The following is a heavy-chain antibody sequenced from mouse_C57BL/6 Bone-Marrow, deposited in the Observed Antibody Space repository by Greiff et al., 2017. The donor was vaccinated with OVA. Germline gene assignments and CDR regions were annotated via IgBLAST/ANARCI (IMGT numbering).Heavy chain of an antibody. J-gene: IGHJ4*01. CDR2: ISSGGSYT. CDR3: ARQGDGDYYAMDY. V-gene: IGHV5-6*01. CDR1: GFTFSSYG. D-gene: IGHD1-1*02. Sequence: EVKLMESGGDLVKPGGSLKLSCAASGFTFSSYGMSWVRQTPDKRLEWVATISSGGSYTYYPDSVKGRFTISRDNAKNTLYLQMSSLKSEDTAMYYCARQGDGDYYAMDYWGQGTSVTVSS.